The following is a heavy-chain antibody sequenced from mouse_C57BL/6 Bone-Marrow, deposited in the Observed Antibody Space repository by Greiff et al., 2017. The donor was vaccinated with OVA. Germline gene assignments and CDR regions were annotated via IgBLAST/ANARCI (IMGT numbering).Heavy chain of an antibody. D-gene: IGHD2-3*01. J-gene: IGHJ4*01. CDR3: TIDDGYYRYAMDY. V-gene: IGHV14-4*01. CDR1: GFNIKDDY. CDR2: IDPENGDT. Sequence: EVMLVESGAELVRPGASVKLSCTASGFNIKDDYMHWVKQRPEQGLEWIGWIDPENGDTEYASKFQGKATITADTSSNTAYLQLSSLTSEDTAVYYCTIDDGYYRYAMDYWGQGTSVTVSS.